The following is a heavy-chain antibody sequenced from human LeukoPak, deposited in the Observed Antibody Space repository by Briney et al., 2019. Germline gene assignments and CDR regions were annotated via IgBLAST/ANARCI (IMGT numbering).Heavy chain of an antibody. V-gene: IGHV3-43*02. CDR3: ANLSGGRARWLPNRVGNAFDI. CDR2: ISGDGGTT. Sequence: PGGSLRLSCAASEFTFDDYAMHWVRQAPGKGLEWVSLISGDGGTTYYVDSVKGRFTISRDNSKNSLYLQMNSLRTEDTVLYYCANLSGGRARWLPNRVGNAFDIWGRGTMVTVSS. J-gene: IGHJ3*02. CDR1: EFTFDDYA. D-gene: IGHD3-22*01.